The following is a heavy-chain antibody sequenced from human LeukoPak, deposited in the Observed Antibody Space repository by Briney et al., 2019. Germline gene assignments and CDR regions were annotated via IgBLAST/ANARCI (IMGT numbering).Heavy chain of an antibody. D-gene: IGHD3-10*01. CDR2: IKRDGSEK. V-gene: IGHV3-7*05. Sequence: GGSLRLSCAISGFTFGSHYRSWLRQAPGKGPEWVANIKRDGSEKYYVDSVKGRFTISRDNAKNSLYLQMNSLRAEDTAVYYCTRDSKGSGTYSVDYWGQGTLVTVSS. CDR3: TRDSKGSGTYSVDY. J-gene: IGHJ4*02. CDR1: GFTFGSHY.